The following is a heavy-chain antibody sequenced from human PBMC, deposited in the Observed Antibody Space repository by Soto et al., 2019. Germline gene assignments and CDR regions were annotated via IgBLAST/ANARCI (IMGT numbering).Heavy chain of an antibody. J-gene: IGHJ5*02. D-gene: IGHD5-12*01. CDR2: INHSGST. V-gene: IGHV4-34*01. CDR1: GGAFSGYY. CDR3: ARGTRGYTSRWFDP. Sequence: SETLSLTGAVYGGAFSGYYWSWIRQPPGKGLEWIGEINHSGSTNYNPSLKSRVTISVDTSKNQFSLKLSSVTAADTAVYYCARGTRGYTSRWFDPWGQGTLVTVSS.